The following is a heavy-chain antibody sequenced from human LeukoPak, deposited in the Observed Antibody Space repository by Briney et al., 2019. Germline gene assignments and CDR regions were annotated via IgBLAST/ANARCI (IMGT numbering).Heavy chain of an antibody. CDR2: IRVYNGNT. Sequence: ASVKVSCKASGYMFSNYGISWVRQAPGQGLEWMGWIRVYNGNTNYAQKFQGRLTMTTDTSTSTAYMELRSLTSDDTAIYYCASLGLTIGFDHWGQGTLVTVSS. J-gene: IGHJ5*02. D-gene: IGHD3-10*01. CDR1: GYMFSNYG. V-gene: IGHV1-18*01. CDR3: ASLGLTIGFDH.